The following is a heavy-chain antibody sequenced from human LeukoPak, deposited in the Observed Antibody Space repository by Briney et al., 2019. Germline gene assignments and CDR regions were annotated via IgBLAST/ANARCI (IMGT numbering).Heavy chain of an antibody. D-gene: IGHD3-10*01. CDR1: GYTFTSYD. CDR2: MNPNSGDT. CDR3: ARGLRRFGELLGY. V-gene: IGHV1-8*01. Sequence: GASVKVSCKASGYTFTSYDINWVRQATGQGLEWMGWMNPNSGDTGYAQKFQGRVTMTRNTSISTAYMELSSLRSEDTAVYYCARGLRRFGELLGYWGQGTLVTVSS. J-gene: IGHJ4*02.